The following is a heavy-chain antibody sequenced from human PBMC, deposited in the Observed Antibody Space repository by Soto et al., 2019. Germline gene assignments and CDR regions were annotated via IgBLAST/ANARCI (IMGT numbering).Heavy chain of an antibody. CDR1: GGTFSSYT. V-gene: IGHV1-69*02. D-gene: IGHD3-16*02. Sequence: KVSCKASGGTFSSYTISWVRQAPGQGLEWMGRIIPILGIANYAQKFQGRVTITADKSTSTAYMELSSLRSEDTAVYYCVSNFYDYIWGSYPFDPWGQGTLVTVSS. CDR3: VSNFYDYIWGSYPFDP. CDR2: IIPILGIA. J-gene: IGHJ5*02.